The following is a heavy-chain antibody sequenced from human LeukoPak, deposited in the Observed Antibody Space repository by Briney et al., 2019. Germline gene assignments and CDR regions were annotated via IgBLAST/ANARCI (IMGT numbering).Heavy chain of an antibody. CDR3: ARWGLGYSYYMAV. Sequence: GGSLRLSCAASGFTFSSYAMHWVRQAPGKGREGVAVISYDGSNKYYADSVKGRFTISRDNSKNTLYLQMNSLRAEDTAVYYCARWGLGYSYYMAVWGKGTTVTVSS. D-gene: IGHD7-27*01. J-gene: IGHJ6*03. CDR2: ISYDGSNK. CDR1: GFTFSSYA. V-gene: IGHV3-30*04.